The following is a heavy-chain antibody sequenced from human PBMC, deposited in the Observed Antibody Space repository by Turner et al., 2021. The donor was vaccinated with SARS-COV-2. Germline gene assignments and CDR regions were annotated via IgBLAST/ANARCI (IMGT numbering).Heavy chain of an antibody. CDR2: IAYDGNES. D-gene: IGHD4-17*01. V-gene: IGHV3-30*18. CDR3: SKGRGGYGDNYFDF. J-gene: IGHJ4*02. CDR1: GFTFSDFG. Sequence: QVQLVESGGGVVQPGKSLRLSCAVSGFTFSDFGMHWVRQSPGKGPEWVATIAYDGNESYYGDSVKGRITISRDKSRNTLSLQMRSLRAEDTAIYYCSKGRGGYGDNYFDFWGQGTLVSVSS.